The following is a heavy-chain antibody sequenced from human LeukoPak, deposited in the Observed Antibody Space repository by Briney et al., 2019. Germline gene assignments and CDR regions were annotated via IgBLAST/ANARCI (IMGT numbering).Heavy chain of an antibody. CDR3: ARVGGVATTLDY. CDR2: ISYDGSNK. Sequence: GGSLRLSCAASGFTFSSYAMHWVRQAPGKGLEWVAVISYDGSNKYYAVSVKGRFTISRDNSKNTLYLQMNSLRAEDTAVYYCARVGGVATTLDYWGQGTLVTVSS. V-gene: IGHV3-30-3*01. D-gene: IGHD5-12*01. J-gene: IGHJ4*02. CDR1: GFTFSSYA.